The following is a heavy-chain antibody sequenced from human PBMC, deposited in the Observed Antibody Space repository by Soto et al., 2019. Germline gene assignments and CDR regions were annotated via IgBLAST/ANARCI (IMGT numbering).Heavy chain of an antibody. D-gene: IGHD3-16*02. Sequence: ASVKVSCKASGYTFTSYGISWVRQAPGQGLEWMGWISAYNGNTNYAQKLQGRVTMTTDTSTSTAYMELSSLRSEDTAVYYCASMITFGGVIVNPIDYWGQGTLVTVSS. J-gene: IGHJ4*02. V-gene: IGHV1-18*01. CDR1: GYTFTSYG. CDR3: ASMITFGGVIVNPIDY. CDR2: ISAYNGNT.